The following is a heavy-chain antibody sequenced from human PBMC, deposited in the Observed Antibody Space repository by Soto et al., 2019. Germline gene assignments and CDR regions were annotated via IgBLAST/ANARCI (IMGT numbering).Heavy chain of an antibody. CDR1: GFTFGDSY. CDR2: ISPGSRYP. J-gene: IGHJ5*02. V-gene: IGHV3-11*06. D-gene: IGHD2-15*01. Sequence: PGVSLRLSCAGSGFTFGDSYMSWIRQAPGKGLEWLSYISPGSRYPAYADSVKGRLTISRDNAKRSLYLQMMSLTAEDTAIYYCVRGGGGGLFDPWGQGAMVTVSS. CDR3: VRGGGGGLFDP.